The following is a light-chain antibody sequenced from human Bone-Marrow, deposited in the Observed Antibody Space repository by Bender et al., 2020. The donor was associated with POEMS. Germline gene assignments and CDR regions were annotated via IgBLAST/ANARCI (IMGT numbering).Light chain of an antibody. CDR1: RSNIGAHP. Sequence: QSVLTQPPSASGTPGQRVTISCSGGRSNIGAHPVNWYQHLPGTAPKLLIYSSHRRPSEVPDRFSGSRSGTSASLAISGLQSEDEADYYCAVWDDSLNGWVFGGETKLTVL. CDR2: SSH. CDR3: AVWDDSLNGWV. J-gene: IGLJ3*02. V-gene: IGLV1-44*01.